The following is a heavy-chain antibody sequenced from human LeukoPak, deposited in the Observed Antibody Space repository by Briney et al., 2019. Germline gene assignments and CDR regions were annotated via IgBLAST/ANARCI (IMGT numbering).Heavy chain of an antibody. CDR1: GFTFSSYG. V-gene: IGHV3-30*18. D-gene: IGHD3-10*01. J-gene: IGHJ4*02. CDR3: AKVPTPYYYGSSSY. CDR2: ISYDGSNK. Sequence: PGRSLRRSCAASGFTFSSYGMHWVREAPGKGLEWVAVISYDGSNKYYADSVKGRFTISRDNSKNTLYLQMNSLRAEDTAVYYCAKVPTPYYYGSSSYWGQGTLVTVSS.